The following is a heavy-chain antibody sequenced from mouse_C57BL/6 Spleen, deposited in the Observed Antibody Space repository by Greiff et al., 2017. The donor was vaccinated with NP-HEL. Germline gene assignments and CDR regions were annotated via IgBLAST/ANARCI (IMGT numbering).Heavy chain of an antibody. Sequence: VQLQQSGPVLVKPGASVKMSCKASGYTFTDYYMNWVEQSHGKSLEWIGVINPYNGGTSYNQKFKGKATLTVDKSSSTAYMELNSLTSEDSAVYYCARTYYDYDDYAMDYWGQGTSVTVSS. D-gene: IGHD2-4*01. CDR1: GYTFTDYY. V-gene: IGHV1-19*01. CDR3: ARTYYDYDDYAMDY. J-gene: IGHJ4*01. CDR2: INPYNGGT.